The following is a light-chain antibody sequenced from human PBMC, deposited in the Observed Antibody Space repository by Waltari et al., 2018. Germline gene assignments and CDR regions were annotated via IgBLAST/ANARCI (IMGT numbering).Light chain of an antibody. Sequence: DIQMTQSPSTLSASVGDIVTITCRASQTINNWLAWYQLKPGKAPKLLIYDASTLHSGVPSRFSGSRSETQFTLTISSLQPDDFATYFCHQYNTFSGSFGQGTKVEAK. CDR3: HQYNTFSGS. J-gene: IGKJ1*01. CDR2: DAS. V-gene: IGKV1-5*03. CDR1: QTINNW.